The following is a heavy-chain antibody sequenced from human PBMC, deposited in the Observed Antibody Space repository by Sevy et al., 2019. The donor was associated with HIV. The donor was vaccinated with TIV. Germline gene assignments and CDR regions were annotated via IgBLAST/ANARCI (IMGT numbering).Heavy chain of an antibody. J-gene: IGHJ4*02. CDR1: GFTFSSYA. D-gene: IGHD5-18*01. CDR3: ARDPKGDTAMAIYYFDY. CDR2: LSNDGSNK. Sequence: GGSLRLSCAASGFTFSSYAMHWVRQAPGKGLEWVAVLSNDGSNKYYADSVKGRFTISRANSKNALYLQMNSLRAADKAVYYCARDPKGDTAMAIYYFDYWGQGTLVTVSS. V-gene: IGHV3-30-3*01.